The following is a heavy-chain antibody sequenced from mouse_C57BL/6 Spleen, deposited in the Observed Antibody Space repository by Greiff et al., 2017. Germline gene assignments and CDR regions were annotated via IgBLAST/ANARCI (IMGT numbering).Heavy chain of an antibody. V-gene: IGHV1-81*01. CDR1: GYTFTSYG. CDR3: AREGDYSYDRGCAY. J-gene: IGHJ3*01. CDR2: IYPTSGNT. Sequence: QVQLQQSGAELARPGASVKLSCKASGYTFTSYGISWVKQRTGQGLEWIGEIYPTSGNTYYNEKFKGKATLTADNSSSTAYMELRSLTSEDSAVYFCAREGDYSYDRGCAYWGQGTLVTVSA. D-gene: IGHD2-12*01.